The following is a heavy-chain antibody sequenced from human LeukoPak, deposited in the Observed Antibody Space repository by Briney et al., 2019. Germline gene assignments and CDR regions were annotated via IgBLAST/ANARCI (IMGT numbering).Heavy chain of an antibody. J-gene: IGHJ6*03. D-gene: IGHD4-11*01. CDR1: AFTFTSYG. CDR3: ARETPFYSNYGTYYYYYYMDV. Sequence: GGSLRLTCAASAFTFTSYGMHWVRQAPGKGLEWLALTRYDGSNKYYADSVKGRFTISRDNAKNSLYLQMNSLRAEDTAVYYCARETPFYSNYGTYYYYYYMDVWGKGTTVTVSS. V-gene: IGHV3-30*02. CDR2: TRYDGSNK.